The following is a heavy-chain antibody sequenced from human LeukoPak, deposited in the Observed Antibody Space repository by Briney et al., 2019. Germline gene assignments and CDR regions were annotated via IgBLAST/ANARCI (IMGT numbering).Heavy chain of an antibody. CDR2: ISAYNGNT. J-gene: IGHJ4*02. Sequence: ASVKVSCKASGYTFTSYGISWVRQAPGQGLEWMGWISAYNGNTNYAQKLQGRVTMTTDTSTSTAYMGLSSLRSEDTAVYYCARSAVTPPPYFDYWGQGTLVTVSS. D-gene: IGHD3-16*01. CDR3: ARSAVTPPPYFDY. V-gene: IGHV1-18*01. CDR1: GYTFTSYG.